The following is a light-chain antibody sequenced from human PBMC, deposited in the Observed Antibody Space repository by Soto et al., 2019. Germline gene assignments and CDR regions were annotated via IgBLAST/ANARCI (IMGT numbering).Light chain of an antibody. V-gene: IGKV1-39*01. CDR1: QSIGIY. CDR2: SAT. J-gene: IGKJ2*01. CDR3: QQSYTAPH. Sequence: DIQMTQSPSSLSASVGDRVTITCRASQSIGIYLNWYQQKPGKAPKLLIHSATILQGGVPSRFSGSESGTDFTLTITNLQPGDFATYFCQQSYTAPHFGQGTKLVIK.